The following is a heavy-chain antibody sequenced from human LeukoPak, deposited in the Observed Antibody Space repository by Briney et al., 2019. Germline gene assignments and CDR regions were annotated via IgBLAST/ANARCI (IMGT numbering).Heavy chain of an antibody. CDR2: IGSGGSPI. V-gene: IGHV3-48*03. CDR1: GFIFSSYE. CDR3: ARDEQSDY. J-gene: IGHJ4*02. D-gene: IGHD6-19*01. Sequence: GGSLRLSCAASGFIFSSYEMNWFRQAPGKGLEWVSYIGSGGSPIYYADSVRGRFTISRDNAKNSLYLQMNSLRAEDTAIYYCARDEQSDYWGQGTLVTVSS.